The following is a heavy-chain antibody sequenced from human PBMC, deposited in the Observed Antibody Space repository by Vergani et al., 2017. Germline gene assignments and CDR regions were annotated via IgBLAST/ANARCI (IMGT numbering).Heavy chain of an antibody. CDR1: GFTFSACP. CDR2: ISARYPST. CDR3: ARLSYDTTPYLQGGYDC. J-gene: IGHJ4*02. V-gene: IGHV3-23*01. Sequence: EVQLLQSGGGVIQPGGSVRLSCAASGFTFSACPMTWVRQAPGKGLEWVSAISARYPSTYYADSVKGRFTISRDNSKKMLYLQMNSLRAEDTAVYYCARLSYDTTPYLQGGYDCWGQGTLVSVSS. D-gene: IGHD3-22*01.